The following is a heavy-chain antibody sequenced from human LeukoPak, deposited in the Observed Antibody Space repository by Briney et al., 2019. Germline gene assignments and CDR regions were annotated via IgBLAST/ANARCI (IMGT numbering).Heavy chain of an antibody. V-gene: IGHV1-18*01. J-gene: IGHJ5*02. CDR2: ISANNGNT. Sequence: ASVKVSCKASGYTFSGYGIAWVRQAPGEGLEWMGWISANNGNTNYAQKVQGRVTMTTDTSTSTAYMELRSLRSDDAAVYYCARVDVSFRVLFDRWGQGTLVTVSS. D-gene: IGHD2-2*03. CDR1: GYTFSGYG. CDR3: ARVDVSFRVLFDR.